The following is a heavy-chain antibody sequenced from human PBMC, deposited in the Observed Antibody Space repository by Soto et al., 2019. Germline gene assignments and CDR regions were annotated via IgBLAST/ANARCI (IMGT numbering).Heavy chain of an antibody. CDR3: AKVGAGQVRGPCYRDY. J-gene: IGHJ4*02. Sequence: PSQTLSLTCAISGDSVSSNSATWNWIRQSPSRGLEWLGRTYHRSKWYYDYAASVQSRISINPDTSKNQFSLQLKSVTPEDSAVYYCAKVGAGQVRGPCYRDYWGQGTLVTVSS. D-gene: IGHD1-26*01. CDR1: GDSVSSNSAT. CDR2: TYHRSKWYY. V-gene: IGHV6-1*01.